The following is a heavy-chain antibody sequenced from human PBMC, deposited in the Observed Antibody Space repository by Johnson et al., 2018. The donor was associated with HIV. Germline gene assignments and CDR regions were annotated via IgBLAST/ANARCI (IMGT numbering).Heavy chain of an antibody. CDR1: GFTVSSNY. Sequence: EVQLVESGGGVVQPGGSLSLSCAASGFTVSSNYMSWVRQAPGKGLEWVSGISWNSGSIGYADSVKGRFTISRDNAKNSLYLQMNSLRVEDTAVYYCARGPRNPGLDTFDIWGQGTMVTVSS. V-gene: IGHV3-9*01. D-gene: IGHD1-14*01. J-gene: IGHJ3*02. CDR3: ARGPRNPGLDTFDI. CDR2: ISWNSGSI.